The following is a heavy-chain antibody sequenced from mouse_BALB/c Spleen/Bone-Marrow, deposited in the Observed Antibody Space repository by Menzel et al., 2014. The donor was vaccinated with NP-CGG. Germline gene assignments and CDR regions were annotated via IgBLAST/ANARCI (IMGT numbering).Heavy chain of an antibody. CDR3: TRGFAY. V-gene: IGHV1S81*02. J-gene: IGHJ3*01. Sequence: QVQLQQSGAELVKPGASVKLSCKASGYTFTSYYMYWVKQRPGQGLEWIGEINPSNGGTNFNEKFRSKATLTVDKSSSTAYMQLSSLTSEDSAVYYCTRGFAYWGQGTLVTVSA. CDR2: INPSNGGT. CDR1: GYTFTSYY.